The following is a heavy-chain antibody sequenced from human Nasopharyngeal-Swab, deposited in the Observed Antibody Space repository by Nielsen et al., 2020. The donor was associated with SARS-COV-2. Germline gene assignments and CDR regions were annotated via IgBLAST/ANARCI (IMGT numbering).Heavy chain of an antibody. Sequence: GESLKISCAASGFTFSSYAIHWVRQAPGKGLEWVAVISYDGSNKYYADSVKGRFTISRDNSKNTLYLQMNSLRAEDTAVYYCARDLEVGLSSYSNQDYWGQGTLVTVSS. J-gene: IGHJ4*02. CDR2: ISYDGSNK. V-gene: IGHV3-30-3*01. D-gene: IGHD4-11*01. CDR1: GFTFSSYA. CDR3: ARDLEVGLSSYSNQDY.